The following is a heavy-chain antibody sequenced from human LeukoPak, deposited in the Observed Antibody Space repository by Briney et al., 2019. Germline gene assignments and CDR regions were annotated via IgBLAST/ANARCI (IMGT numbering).Heavy chain of an antibody. CDR3: ARGKYYYDSSGYYDPYYFDC. CDR1: GGSISSGGYY. D-gene: IGHD3-22*01. CDR2: IYYSGST. Sequence: PSETLSLTCTVSGGSISSGGYYWSWIRQHPGKGLEWIGYIYYSGSTYYNPSLKSRVTISVDTSKNQFSLKLSSVTAADTAVYYCARGKYYYDSSGYYDPYYFDCWGQGTLVTVSS. V-gene: IGHV4-31*03. J-gene: IGHJ4*02.